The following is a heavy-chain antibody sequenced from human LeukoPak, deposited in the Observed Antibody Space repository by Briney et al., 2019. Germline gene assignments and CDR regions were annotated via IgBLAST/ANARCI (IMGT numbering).Heavy chain of an antibody. CDR3: ARGVQGPLGDWFDP. V-gene: IGHV1-8*01. J-gene: IGHJ5*02. CDR1: GYTFTSYD. CDR2: MNPNSGNT. Sequence: ASVKVSCKASGYTFTSYDINWVRQATGQGLEWMGWMNPNSGNTGYAQKFQGRATMTRNTSISTAYMELSSLRSEDTAVYYCARGVQGPLGDWFDPWGQGTLVTVSS. D-gene: IGHD1-1*01.